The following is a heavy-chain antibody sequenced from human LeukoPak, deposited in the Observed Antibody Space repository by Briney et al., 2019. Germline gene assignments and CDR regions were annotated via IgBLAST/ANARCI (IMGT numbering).Heavy chain of an antibody. J-gene: IGHJ6*03. Sequence: GGSLRLSCAASGFTFSSYAMSWVRQAPGKGLEWVSSISSSSSYIYYADSGKGRFTISRDNAKSSLYLQMNSLRAEDTAVYYCARDPYSGSYGADYYYYMDVWGKGTTVTISS. V-gene: IGHV3-21*01. CDR2: ISSSSSYI. D-gene: IGHD1-26*01. CDR1: GFTFSSYA. CDR3: ARDPYSGSYGADYYYYMDV.